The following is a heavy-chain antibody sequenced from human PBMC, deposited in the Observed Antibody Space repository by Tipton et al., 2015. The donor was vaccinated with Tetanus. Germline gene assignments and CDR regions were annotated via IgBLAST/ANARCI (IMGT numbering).Heavy chain of an antibody. CDR3: ARLPKHYSASGST. Sequence: QLVQSGAEVKKPGESLKISCKATGYSFSNYWIAWVRQMPGKGLEWMGIIYPGDSDATYSPSFQGQVTISADKSISTAYLQWSSLKASDTAIYFCARLPKHYSASGSTWGQGTLVTVSS. D-gene: IGHD3-10*01. J-gene: IGHJ5*02. V-gene: IGHV5-51*01. CDR1: GYSFSNYW. CDR2: IYPGDSDA.